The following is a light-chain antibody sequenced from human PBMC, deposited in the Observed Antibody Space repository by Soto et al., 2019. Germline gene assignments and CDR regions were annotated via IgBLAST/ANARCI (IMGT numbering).Light chain of an antibody. J-gene: IGKJ1*01. CDR3: QQYGSSPRT. CDR2: GAS. Sequence: PGERATLSCRSSQSVNSNYLAWYQQKLGQAPRLLIYGASSRATGIPDRFSGSGSGTDFTLTISRLEPEDFAVYYCQQYGSSPRTFGLGTKVEIK. V-gene: IGKV3-20*01. CDR1: QSVNSNY.